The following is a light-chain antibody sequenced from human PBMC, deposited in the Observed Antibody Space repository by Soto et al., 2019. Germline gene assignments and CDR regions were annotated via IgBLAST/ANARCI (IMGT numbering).Light chain of an antibody. CDR1: ESISGW. V-gene: IGKV1-5*03. CDR3: QQYNSYPRT. CDR2: KAS. J-gene: IGKJ1*01. Sequence: DIQMTQSPSTLSASVGDRVTITCRASESISGWLAWYQQKPGKAPKLVIFKASTLESGVPSRFSGSGSGTEFTLSISCLQPDDFAIYYCQQYNSYPRTFGQGTKVEIK.